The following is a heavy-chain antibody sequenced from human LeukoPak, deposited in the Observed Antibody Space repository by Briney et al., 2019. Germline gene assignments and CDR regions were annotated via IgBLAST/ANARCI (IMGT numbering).Heavy chain of an antibody. D-gene: IGHD5-18*01. J-gene: IGHJ4*02. CDR2: ISSRSTYI. CDR3: AKDQDTAMVTYPDY. Sequence: PGGSLRLSCAASGVTFSSYSMNWVRQAPGKGLEWVSSISSRSTYIYYADSVKGRFTISRDNAKDSLYLQMNSLRAEDTAVYYCAKDQDTAMVTYPDYWGQGTLVTVSS. V-gene: IGHV3-21*01. CDR1: GVTFSSYS.